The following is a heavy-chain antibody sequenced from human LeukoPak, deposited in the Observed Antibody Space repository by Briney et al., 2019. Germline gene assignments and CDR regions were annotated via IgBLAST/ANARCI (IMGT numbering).Heavy chain of an antibody. V-gene: IGHV3-13*01. Sequence: PGGSLRLSCFASGFSVTTYDMYWVRQAARRGLEWVSAVGTNDDTYYLGSVKGRFTISRENAKNSFSLQMNNLRVEDTAVYYCTREWRGIASHYHGMDVWGQGTTVTVSS. CDR1: GFSVTTYD. J-gene: IGHJ6*02. D-gene: IGHD6-6*01. CDR3: TREWRGIASHYHGMDV. CDR2: VGTNDDT.